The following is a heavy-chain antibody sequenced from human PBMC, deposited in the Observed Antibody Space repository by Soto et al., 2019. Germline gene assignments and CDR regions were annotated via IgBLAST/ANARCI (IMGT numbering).Heavy chain of an antibody. D-gene: IGHD2-2*01. CDR1: GYAFTSYG. V-gene: IGHV1-18*01. CDR2: ICPYNGNT. J-gene: IGHJ3*02. Sequence: GASVKACSKASGYAFTSYGISWPRQAPGQGLEWMGWICPYNGNTDYVDNLQGRVTISVDTSKNQFSLKLSSVTAADTAVYYCARHHILRRERPVVVVVKWGGAFDIWGQGTMVTVSS. CDR3: ARHHILRRERPVVVVVKWGGAFDI.